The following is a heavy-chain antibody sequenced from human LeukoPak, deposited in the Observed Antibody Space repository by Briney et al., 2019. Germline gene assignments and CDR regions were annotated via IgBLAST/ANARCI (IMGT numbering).Heavy chain of an antibody. CDR2: INPSGGST. V-gene: IGHV1-46*03. CDR3: ARDFSYYDFWSGYYEFDY. CDR1: GYTFTSYY. D-gene: IGHD3-3*01. J-gene: IGHJ4*02. Sequence: ASVKVSCKASGYTFTSYYMHWVRQAPGQGLGWMGIINPSGGSTSYAQKFQGRVTMTRDTSTSTVYMELSSLRSEDTAVYYCARDFSYYDFWSGYYEFDYWGQGTLVTVSS.